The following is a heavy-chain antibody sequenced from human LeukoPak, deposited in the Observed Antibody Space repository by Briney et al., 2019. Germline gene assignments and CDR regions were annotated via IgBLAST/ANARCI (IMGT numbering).Heavy chain of an antibody. D-gene: IGHD5-24*01. Sequence: GGSLRLSCAASGFTVSSNHMSWVRQAPGKGLEWVSLIYSGGVTYYADSVKGRFTISRDNSKNTLYLQMNSLRAEDRAVYYCARGSGDNYGIDYWGQGTLVTVSS. CDR1: GFTVSSNH. J-gene: IGHJ4*02. V-gene: IGHV3-53*01. CDR2: IYSGGVT. CDR3: ARGSGDNYGIDY.